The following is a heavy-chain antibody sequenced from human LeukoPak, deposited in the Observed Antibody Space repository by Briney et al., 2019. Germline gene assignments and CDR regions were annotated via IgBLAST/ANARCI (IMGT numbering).Heavy chain of an antibody. V-gene: IGHV3-48*04. CDR1: GFTFSSYS. Sequence: GGSLRLSCAASGFTFSSYSMNWVRQAPGKGLEWVSYISSSSSTIYYADSVKGRFTISRDNAKNTLYLQMNSLRAEDTAVYYCARRGTAGTGDYWGQGTLVTVSS. CDR2: ISSSSSTI. CDR3: ARRGTAGTGDY. J-gene: IGHJ4*02. D-gene: IGHD6-13*01.